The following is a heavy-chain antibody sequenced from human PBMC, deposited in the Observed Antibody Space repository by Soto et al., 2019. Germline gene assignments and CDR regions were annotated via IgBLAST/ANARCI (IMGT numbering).Heavy chain of an antibody. D-gene: IGHD5-12*01. J-gene: IGHJ5*02. CDR2: INSDGSIT. V-gene: IGHV3-74*01. Sequence: EVQLVESGGGFVQPGGSLRLSCAASGFTFSTYWMTWVRQPPGKGLVWVSRINSDGSITSYADSVKGRFTISRDNAKNTLYLQIDSLTVEDTAVYYCARISVSRDGYRHFDPWGQGTLVTVSS. CDR1: GFTFSTYW. CDR3: ARISVSRDGYRHFDP.